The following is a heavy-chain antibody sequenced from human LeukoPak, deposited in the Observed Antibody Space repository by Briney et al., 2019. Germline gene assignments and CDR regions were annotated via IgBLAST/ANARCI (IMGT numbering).Heavy chain of an antibody. J-gene: IGHJ4*02. CDR1: GFTFSSYA. Sequence: PGGSLRLSCAASGFTFSSYAMTWVRQAPGKGLEWVSAISGSGSNTYYADSVKGRFTISRDNSKSTLYLLINSLRAVDTAVYYCARGNGDYAIHPDYWGQGTLVTVSS. D-gene: IGHD4-17*01. CDR3: ARGNGDYAIHPDY. V-gene: IGHV3-23*01. CDR2: ISGSGSNT.